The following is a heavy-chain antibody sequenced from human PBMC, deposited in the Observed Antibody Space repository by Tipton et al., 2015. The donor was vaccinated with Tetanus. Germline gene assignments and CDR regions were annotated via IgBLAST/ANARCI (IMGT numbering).Heavy chain of an antibody. CDR2: IYYTGNT. D-gene: IGHD6-6*01. Sequence: TLSLTCTVSGGSIRSGGYYWSWIRQHPVKGLEWIGYIYYTGNTYYNPSLKSRLTISVDTSKNQFSPKLNSVTAADTAVYYCARRSVSARFDDWGQGAQVTVSS. V-gene: IGHV4-31*03. CDR1: GGSIRSGGYY. J-gene: IGHJ4*02. CDR3: ARRSVSARFDD.